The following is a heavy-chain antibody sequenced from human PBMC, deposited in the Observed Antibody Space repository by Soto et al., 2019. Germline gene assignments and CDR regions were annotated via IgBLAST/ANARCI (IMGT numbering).Heavy chain of an antibody. Sequence: PSETLSLTCTVSGGSISSGGYYWSWIRQHPGKGLEWVGYSYYTGSSYYNPSLKSRVTISVDASKNQLPLRLASVTAADTAVYYCARDLRGYSRYDYLDYWGQGIPVTVSS. CDR3: ARDLRGYSRYDYLDY. J-gene: IGHJ4*02. D-gene: IGHD5-12*01. CDR1: GGSISSGGYY. CDR2: SYYTGSS. V-gene: IGHV4-31*03.